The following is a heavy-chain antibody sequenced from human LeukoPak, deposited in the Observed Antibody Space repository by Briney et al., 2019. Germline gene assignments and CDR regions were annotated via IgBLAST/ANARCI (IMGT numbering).Heavy chain of an antibody. V-gene: IGHV1-2*04. J-gene: IGHJ3*02. D-gene: IGHD2-2*01. CDR1: GYTFTGYY. Sequence: GASVKVSCKASGYTFTGYYMHWVRQAPGQGLEWMGWINPNSGGTNYAQKFQGWVTMTRDTSISTAYMELSRLRSDDTAVYYCARVVLPLKYCSSTSCHAFDIWGQGTMVTVSS. CDR2: INPNSGGT. CDR3: ARVVLPLKYCSSTSCHAFDI.